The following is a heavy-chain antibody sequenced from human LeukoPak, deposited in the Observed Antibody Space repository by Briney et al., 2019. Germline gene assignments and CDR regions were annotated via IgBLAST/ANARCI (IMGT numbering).Heavy chain of an antibody. Sequence: GGSLRLSCAASGFTFSSYSMNWVRQAPGKGLEWVSYISSSGSIIYYADSVKGRFTISRDNAKNSLDLQMNSLRAEDTAVYYCARGFTVGAIFPLDYWGQGTLVTVSS. D-gene: IGHD1-26*01. CDR1: GFTFSSYS. V-gene: IGHV3-48*04. J-gene: IGHJ4*02. CDR2: ISSSGSII. CDR3: ARGFTVGAIFPLDY.